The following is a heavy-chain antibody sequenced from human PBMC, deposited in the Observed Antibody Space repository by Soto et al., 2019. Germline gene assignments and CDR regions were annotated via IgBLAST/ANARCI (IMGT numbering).Heavy chain of an antibody. Sequence: QVQLQESGPGLVKPSGTLSLTCAVSGDSIRSNNWWSWVRQPPGKGLEWMGEIYHTGTTNYNPSLKSRVTISVDKSKNQFSLKLTSVTAADTAVYYCARGIRSRYYDSSGYWTFDYWGQGTLVTVSS. D-gene: IGHD3-22*01. CDR2: IYHTGTT. J-gene: IGHJ4*02. CDR3: ARGIRSRYYDSSGYWTFDY. V-gene: IGHV4-4*02. CDR1: GDSIRSNNW.